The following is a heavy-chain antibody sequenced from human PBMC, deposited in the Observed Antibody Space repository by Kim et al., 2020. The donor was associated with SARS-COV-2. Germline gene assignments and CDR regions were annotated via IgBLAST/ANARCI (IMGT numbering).Heavy chain of an antibody. CDR3: AGQVGGFDY. J-gene: IGHJ4*02. CDR2: TT. V-gene: IGHV4-39*01. Sequence: TTYYTPSLKSRVTISVATSKNQFSLKLGYVTAADTAVYYCAGQVGGFDYWGQGTLVTVSS. D-gene: IGHD3-16*01.